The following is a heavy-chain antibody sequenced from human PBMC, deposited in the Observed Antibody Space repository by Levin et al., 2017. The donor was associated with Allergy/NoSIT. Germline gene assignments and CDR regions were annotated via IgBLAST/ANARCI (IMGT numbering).Heavy chain of an antibody. CDR2: IYYSGST. J-gene: IGHJ5*02. CDR1: GGSIRSYY. V-gene: IGHV4-59*01. Sequence: SQTLSLTCTVSGGSIRSYYWSWIRQPPGKGLEWIGYIYYSGSTNYNPSLKSRVTISVDTSKNQFSLKLSSVTAADTAVYYCARELVIAAAGTWWFDPWGQGTLVTVSS. D-gene: IGHD6-13*01. CDR3: ARELVIAAAGTWWFDP.